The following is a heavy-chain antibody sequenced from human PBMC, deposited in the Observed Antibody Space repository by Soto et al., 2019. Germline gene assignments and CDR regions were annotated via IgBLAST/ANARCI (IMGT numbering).Heavy chain of an antibody. V-gene: IGHV1-2*04. Sequence: QVQLVQSGAEVKKPGASVKVSCKASGYTFTGYYMHWVRQAPGQGLEWMGWINPNSGGTNYAQKSPGWGTMTRDTSISTAYMELGRLRSDDTAVYYCARGGFRGSWLHGGWWFDPWGQGTLVTVSS. CDR2: INPNSGGT. J-gene: IGHJ5*02. D-gene: IGHD6-13*01. CDR1: GYTFTGYY. CDR3: ARGGFRGSWLHGGWWFDP.